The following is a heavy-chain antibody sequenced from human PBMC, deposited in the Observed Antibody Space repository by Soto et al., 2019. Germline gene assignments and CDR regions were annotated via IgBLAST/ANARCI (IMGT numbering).Heavy chain of an antibody. CDR3: ARDNYGGNSRFDY. CDR2: IWYGGSDK. J-gene: IGHJ4*02. Sequence: QVQLVESGGGVVQPGRSLRLSCAASGFTFSNYGMHWVRQAPGKGLEWVAVIWYGGSDKYYANSVKGRFTISRDNSKNTLYLQMYSLRAEDTAVYYCARDNYGGNSRFDYWGQGTLVTVSS. D-gene: IGHD4-17*01. V-gene: IGHV3-33*01. CDR1: GFTFSNYG.